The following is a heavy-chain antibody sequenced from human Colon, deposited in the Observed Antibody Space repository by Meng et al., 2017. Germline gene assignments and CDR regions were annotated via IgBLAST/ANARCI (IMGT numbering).Heavy chain of an antibody. CDR2: INHSGST. D-gene: IGHD3-22*01. Sequence: QVQLQESGPGLVKPSETLSLTCAVYGGSFSGYYWSWIRQPPGKGLEWIGEINHSGSTNYNPSLKSRVTILVDTSKNQFSLKLSSVTAADTAVYYCARVGLYDSSDSFDYWGQGTLVTVSS. CDR1: GGSFSGYY. V-gene: IGHV4-34*01. J-gene: IGHJ4*02. CDR3: ARVGLYDSSDSFDY.